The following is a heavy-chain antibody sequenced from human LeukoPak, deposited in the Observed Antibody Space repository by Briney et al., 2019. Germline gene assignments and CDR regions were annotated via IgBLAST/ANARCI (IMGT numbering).Heavy chain of an antibody. J-gene: IGHJ4*02. Sequence: GASVKVSCKASGYTFTGYYMHWVRQAPGQGLEWMGWINPNSGGTNYAQKFQGRVTMTRDTSISTAYMELSRLRSDDTAVYYCARDFVAYYYDSSGDYWGQGTLVTVSS. CDR2: INPNSGGT. V-gene: IGHV1-2*02. CDR3: ARDFVAYYYDSSGDY. CDR1: GYTFTGYY. D-gene: IGHD3-22*01.